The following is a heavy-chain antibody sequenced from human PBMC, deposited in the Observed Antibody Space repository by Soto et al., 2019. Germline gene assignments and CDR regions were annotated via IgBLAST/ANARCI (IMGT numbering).Heavy chain of an antibody. CDR1: GFTFSTYP. Sequence: GGSLKLSCESSGFTFSTYPIGWVRQALGRGQEWVAGICDSGRGTYFADYVKGRFTISRDNSKNKLYLQMNSLSPEDTAMYYYATGRGTVAMWSFDYWGRGTLVTVSS. CDR3: ATGRGTVAMWSFDY. J-gene: IGHJ4*02. D-gene: IGHD2-21*01. CDR2: ICDSGRGT. V-gene: IGHV3-23*01.